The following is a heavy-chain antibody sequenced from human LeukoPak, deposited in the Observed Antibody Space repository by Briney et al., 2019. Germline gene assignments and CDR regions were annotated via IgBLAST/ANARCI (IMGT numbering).Heavy chain of an antibody. J-gene: IGHJ4*02. V-gene: IGHV3-23*01. CDR2: ISGSGGST. D-gene: IGHD3-22*01. CDR1: GFTFSSYA. Sequence: GGSLRLSCAASGFTFSSYAMSWVRQAPGKGLEWVSAISGSGGSTYYADSVKGRFTISRDNSKNTLYLQMNSLRAEDTAVYYCARSRDSSGYYFDYWGQGTLVTVSS. CDR3: ARSRDSSGYYFDY.